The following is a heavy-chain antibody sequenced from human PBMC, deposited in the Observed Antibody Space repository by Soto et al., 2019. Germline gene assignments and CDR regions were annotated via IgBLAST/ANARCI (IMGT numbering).Heavy chain of an antibody. Sequence: PGGSLRLSCAASGFTFSSYAMSWVRQAPGKGLEWVSAISGSGGRTYYADSVKGRFTISRDNSKNTLYLQMNSLRAEDTAVYYCAKGNGGSPLNWFDPWGQGTRVTVSS. CDR3: AKGNGGSPLNWFDP. V-gene: IGHV3-23*01. CDR2: ISGSGGRT. CDR1: GFTFSSYA. J-gene: IGHJ5*02. D-gene: IGHD1-26*01.